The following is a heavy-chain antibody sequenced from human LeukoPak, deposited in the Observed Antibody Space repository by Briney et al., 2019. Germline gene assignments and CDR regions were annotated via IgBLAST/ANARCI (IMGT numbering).Heavy chain of an antibody. J-gene: IGHJ3*02. Sequence: PSETLSLTCTVSGGSISTYYWSWIRQPPGRGLEWIGYIYYSGITDYSPSLKSRVTISIDTSKKQFSLKLSSVTAADTAAYYCARWEASRVAFDIWGQGTLVTVSS. V-gene: IGHV4-59*01. CDR2: IYYSGIT. D-gene: IGHD1-26*01. CDR1: GGSISTYY. CDR3: ARWEASRVAFDI.